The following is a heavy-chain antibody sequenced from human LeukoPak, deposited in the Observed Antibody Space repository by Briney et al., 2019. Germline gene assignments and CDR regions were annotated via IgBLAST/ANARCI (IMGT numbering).Heavy chain of an antibody. CDR1: GGSISSYY. CDR3: ARVRYSSGWPDY. V-gene: IGHV4-59*01. Sequence: SETLSLTCTVSGGSISSYYWSWIRQSPGKGLEWIGYIYYSGSTNYNPSLKSRVTISVDTSKNQFSLKLSSVTAADTAVYYCARVRYSSGWPDYWGQGTLVTVSS. D-gene: IGHD6-19*01. J-gene: IGHJ4*02. CDR2: IYYSGST.